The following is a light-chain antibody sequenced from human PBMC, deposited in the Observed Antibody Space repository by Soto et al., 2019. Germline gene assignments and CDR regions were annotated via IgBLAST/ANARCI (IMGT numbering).Light chain of an antibody. CDR2: DVS. J-gene: IGLJ2*01. Sequence: QSALTQPRSVSGSPGQSVTLSCTGTSSDVGTYNYVSWYQQHPGKAPKLMIYDVSKRPSGVPDRFSGSKSGNTASLTISGLQTEDDADYYCCSYAGSYTVVFGGGTKLTVL. V-gene: IGLV2-11*01. CDR3: CSYAGSYTVV. CDR1: SSDVGTYNY.